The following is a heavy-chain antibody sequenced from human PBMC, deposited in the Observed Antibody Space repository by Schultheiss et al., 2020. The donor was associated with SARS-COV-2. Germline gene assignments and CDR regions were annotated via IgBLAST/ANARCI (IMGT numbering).Heavy chain of an antibody. CDR1: GFTFSSYA. J-gene: IGHJ6*04. CDR3: ARGGKYQRMDV. D-gene: IGHD2-2*01. CDR2: ISYDGSNK. Sequence: GGSLRLSCAASGFTFSSYAMHWVRQAPGKGLEWVAVISYDGSNKYYADSVKGRFTISRDNSKNTLYLQMNSLRAEDTAVYYCARGGKYQRMDVWGKGTTVTVSS. V-gene: IGHV3-30*04.